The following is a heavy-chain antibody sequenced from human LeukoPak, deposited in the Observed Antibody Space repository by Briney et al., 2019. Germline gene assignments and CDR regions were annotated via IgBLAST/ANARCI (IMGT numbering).Heavy chain of an antibody. Sequence: GGSLRLSCAASGFTFSSYAMSWVRQAPGKGLEWVSAISGSGGSTYYADSVKGRFTISRDNSKRTLYLQMNSLRAEDTAVYYCAKDPRAPGIRLYYFDYWGQGTLVTVSS. V-gene: IGHV3-23*01. CDR2: ISGSGGST. D-gene: IGHD5-12*01. CDR1: GFTFSSYA. CDR3: AKDPRAPGIRLYYFDY. J-gene: IGHJ4*02.